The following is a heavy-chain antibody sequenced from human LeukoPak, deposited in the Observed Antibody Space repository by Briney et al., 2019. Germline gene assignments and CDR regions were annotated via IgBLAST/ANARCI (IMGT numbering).Heavy chain of an antibody. D-gene: IGHD6-13*01. CDR2: MNPNSGNT. V-gene: IGHV1-8*01. CDR1: GYTFTSYD. CDR3: ARDVAAAGGFDY. Sequence: ASVKVSCKASGYTFTSYDINRVRQATGQGLEWMGWMNPNSGNTGYAQKFQGRVTMTRNTSISTAYMELSSLRSEDTAVYYCARDVAAAGGFDYWGQGTLVTVSS. J-gene: IGHJ4*02.